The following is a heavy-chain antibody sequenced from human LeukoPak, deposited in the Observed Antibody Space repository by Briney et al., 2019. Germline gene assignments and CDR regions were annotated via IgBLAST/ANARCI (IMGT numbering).Heavy chain of an antibody. V-gene: IGHV4-31*03. J-gene: IGHJ4*02. CDR3: ARAPYCSSTSCSHY. D-gene: IGHD2-2*01. Sequence: SETLSLTCSVSGGSISSGGYYWSWIRQHPGKGLEWIGYIYYSGSTYYNPSLKSRVTISVDTSKNQFSLKLSSVTAADTAVYYCARAPYCSSTSCSHYWGQGTLVTVSS. CDR1: GGSISSGGYY. CDR2: IYYSGST.